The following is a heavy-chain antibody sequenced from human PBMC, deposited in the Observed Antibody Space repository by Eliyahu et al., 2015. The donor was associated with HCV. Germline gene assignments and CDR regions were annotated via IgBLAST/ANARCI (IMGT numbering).Heavy chain of an antibody. CDR1: GFIFRNYF. V-gene: IGHV3-23*01. J-gene: IGHJ4*02. CDR2: XSSRGDAS. CDR3: AQDHQKSL. Sequence: DVHLLESGGGFVQPGGSLXLSCVASGFIFRNYFMPWVRQSPGKGLEWVAAXSSRGDASDYAASVKGRFTIYRDNSRDTLYLQMNSLTTEDTALYYCAQDHQKSLWGQGTLVNVSS.